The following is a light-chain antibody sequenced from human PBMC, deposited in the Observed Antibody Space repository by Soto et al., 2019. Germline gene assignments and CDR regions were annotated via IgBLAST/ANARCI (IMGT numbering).Light chain of an antibody. J-gene: IGKJ2*01. CDR2: DAS. V-gene: IGKV3-15*01. Sequence: EIVMTQSPAILSVSPGERATLSCRASQSISRSLAWYQQKPGQAPRLPISDASTRATGIPARFSGSGSGTEFTLTISSLQSEDFALYYCHQYNSWPPGTFGQGTKVDIK. CDR1: QSISRS. CDR3: HQYNSWPPGT.